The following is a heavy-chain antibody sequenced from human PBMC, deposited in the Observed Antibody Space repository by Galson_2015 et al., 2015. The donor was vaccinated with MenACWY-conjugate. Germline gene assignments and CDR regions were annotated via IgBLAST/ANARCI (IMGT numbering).Heavy chain of an antibody. CDR1: GYTFTTYW. CDR3: ARHPPGGRGMDV. D-gene: IGHD1-26*01. V-gene: IGHV5-51*01. J-gene: IGHJ6*02. CDR2: ISPGDSET. Sequence: QSGAEVKKPGESLKISCKGSGYTFTTYWIGWVRQLPGKGLEWVGLISPGDSETRYSPAFQGQVTISADKSISTAYVQWDSLQASDTAMYYCARHPPGGRGMDVWGQGTTVTVSS.